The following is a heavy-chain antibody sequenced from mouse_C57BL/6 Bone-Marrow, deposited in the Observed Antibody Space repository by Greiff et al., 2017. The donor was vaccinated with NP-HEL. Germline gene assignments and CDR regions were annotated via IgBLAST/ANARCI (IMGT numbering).Heavy chain of an antibody. CDR1: GYTFTSYW. V-gene: IGHV1-69*01. Sequence: QVQLQQPGAELVMPGATVKLSCKASGYTFTSYWMHWVKQWPGQGLEWIGEIDPSDSYTNYNQKFKGKSTLTVDKSSSTAYMQLSSLTSEDSAVYYCARIRDGFDYWGQGTTLTVSS. D-gene: IGHD2-3*01. J-gene: IGHJ2*01. CDR2: IDPSDSYT. CDR3: ARIRDGFDY.